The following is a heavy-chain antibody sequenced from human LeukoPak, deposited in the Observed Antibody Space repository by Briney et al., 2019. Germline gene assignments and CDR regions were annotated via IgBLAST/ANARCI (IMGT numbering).Heavy chain of an antibody. D-gene: IGHD5-18*01. CDR3: AKDRIQLGYYYMDV. CDR1: GFTFDDYA. V-gene: IGHV3-43D*03. CDR2: ISWDGSST. J-gene: IGHJ6*03. Sequence: GGSLRLSCAASGFTFDDYAMHWVRQAPGKGLEWVSLISWDGSSTYYADSVKGRFTISRDNSKNSLYLQMNSLRAEDTALYYCAKDRIQLGYYYMDVWGKGTTVTVSS.